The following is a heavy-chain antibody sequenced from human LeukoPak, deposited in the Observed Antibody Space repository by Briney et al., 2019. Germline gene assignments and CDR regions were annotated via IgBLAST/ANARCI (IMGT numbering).Heavy chain of an antibody. V-gene: IGHV1-2*02. Sequence: ASVKVSCKTSGYTFTDYYIHWVRQAPGQGLEWMGWINPSSGDINYAQKFQGRVTMTRDTSISTAYMELSRLRSDDTAVYYCARGGGTVFGVINDWGQGTLVPVSP. CDR2: INPSSGDI. D-gene: IGHD3-3*01. CDR3: ARGGGTVFGVIND. CDR1: GYTFTDYY. J-gene: IGHJ4*02.